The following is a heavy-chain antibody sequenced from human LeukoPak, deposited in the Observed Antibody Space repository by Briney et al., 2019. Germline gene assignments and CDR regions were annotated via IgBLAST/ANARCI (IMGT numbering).Heavy chain of an antibody. CDR2: IKQDGSEK. CDR3: ARDYGDY. V-gene: IGHV3-7*01. D-gene: IGHD4-17*01. J-gene: IGHJ4*02. CDR1: GGSFSGYY. Sequence: TSETLSLTCAVYGGSFSGYYWSWVRQAPGKGLEWVANIKQDGSEKYYVDSVKGRFTISRDNAKNSLHLQMNSLRAEDAAVYYCARDYGDYWGQGTLVTVSS.